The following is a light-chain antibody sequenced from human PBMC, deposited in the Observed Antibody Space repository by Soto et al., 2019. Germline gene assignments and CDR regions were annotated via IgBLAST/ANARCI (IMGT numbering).Light chain of an antibody. CDR3: SSYAGSNRV. V-gene: IGLV2-8*01. Sequence: QSALTQPPSASGSPGQSVTISCTGTSSDVGGYNYVSWYQQHPGKAPKLMIYEVTKRPSGVPDRFAGSKSGNTASLTVSGCQAEDEADYYCSSYAGSNRVFVGGTKLTVL. CDR2: EVT. CDR1: SSDVGGYNY. J-gene: IGLJ2*01.